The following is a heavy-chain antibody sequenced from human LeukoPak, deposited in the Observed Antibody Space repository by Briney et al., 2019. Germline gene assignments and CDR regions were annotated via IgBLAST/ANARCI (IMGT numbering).Heavy chain of an antibody. Sequence: SGGSLRLSCAASGFTFSDYYMSWIRQAPGKGLEWVSYISSSSSYTNYADSVKGRFTISRDNAKNSLYLQMNSLRAEDAAVYYCARADLSRGYYFDYWGQGTLVTVSS. D-gene: IGHD3-10*01. CDR1: GFTFSDYY. V-gene: IGHV3-11*06. J-gene: IGHJ4*02. CDR3: ARADLSRGYYFDY. CDR2: ISSSSSYT.